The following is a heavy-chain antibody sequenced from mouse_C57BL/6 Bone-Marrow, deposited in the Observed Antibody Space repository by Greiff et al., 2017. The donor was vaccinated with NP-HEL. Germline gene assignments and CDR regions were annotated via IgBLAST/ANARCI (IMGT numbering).Heavy chain of an antibody. CDR2: ISSGSSTI. J-gene: IGHJ2*01. D-gene: IGHD4-1*01. V-gene: IGHV5-17*01. CDR3: ALTGPFAS. CDR1: GFTFSDYG. Sequence: EVKVVESGGGLVKPGGSLKLSCAASGFTFSDYGMHWVRQAPEKGLEWVAYISSGSSTIYYADTVKGRFTISRDNAKNTLFLQMTSLRSEDTAMYYCALTGPFASWGQGTTLTVSS.